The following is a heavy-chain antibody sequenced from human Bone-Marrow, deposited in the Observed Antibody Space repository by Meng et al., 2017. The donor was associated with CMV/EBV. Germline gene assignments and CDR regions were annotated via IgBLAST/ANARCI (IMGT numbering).Heavy chain of an antibody. V-gene: IGHV3-74*01. CDR1: GFSFSSYW. CDR2: IHNDGSST. Sequence: GGSLRLSCAASGFSFSSYWMHWVRQAPGKGLVWVAHIHNDGSSTTYADSVKGRFTISRDNAKNTVFLQMHSLGVEDTGVYYCARLRCSSTSCYGSFDYWGQGTLVTVSS. D-gene: IGHD2-2*01. CDR3: ARLRCSSTSCYGSFDY. J-gene: IGHJ4*02.